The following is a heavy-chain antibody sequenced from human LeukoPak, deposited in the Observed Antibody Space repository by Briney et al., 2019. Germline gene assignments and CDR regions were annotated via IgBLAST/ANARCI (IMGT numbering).Heavy chain of an antibody. CDR3: ATPNGAAAGRKDAFDV. V-gene: IGHV3-21*01. J-gene: IGHJ3*01. Sequence: GGSLRLSCAASGSTFSSYSMNWVRQAPGKGLEWVSSISSSSYIYYADSVKGRFTISRDNAMNSLYLQMNSLRAEDTAVYYCATPNGAAAGRKDAFDVWGQGTMVTVSS. D-gene: IGHD6-13*01. CDR1: GSTFSSYS. CDR2: ISSSSYI.